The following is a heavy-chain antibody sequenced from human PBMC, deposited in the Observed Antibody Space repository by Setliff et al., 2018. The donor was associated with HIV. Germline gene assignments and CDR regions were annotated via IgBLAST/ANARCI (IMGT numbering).Heavy chain of an antibody. CDR2: ISGSGGST. Sequence: PGGSLRLSCAASGFTFSSYAMSWVRQAPGKGLEWVSAISGSGGSTYYADSVKGRFTISRDNSKNTLYLKMNSLRAEDTAVYYCAKDSAYDYVWGSYRLQPEFDYWGQGTLVTVSS. V-gene: IGHV3-23*01. CDR1: GFTFSSYA. CDR3: AKDSAYDYVWGSYRLQPEFDY. J-gene: IGHJ4*02. D-gene: IGHD3-16*02.